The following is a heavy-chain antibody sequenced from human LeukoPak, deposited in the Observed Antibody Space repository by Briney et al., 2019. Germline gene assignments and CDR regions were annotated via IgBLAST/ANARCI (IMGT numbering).Heavy chain of an antibody. D-gene: IGHD3-10*01. CDR1: GFTFSSYE. J-gene: IGHJ6*04. Sequence: GESLRLSCAASGFTFSSYEMNWVRQTPGKGLEWVSYISRSGSTIYYADSVKGRFTISRDNAKNSLYLQMNSLRAEDTAVYYCARDKPRLLWFGELRSYGMDVWGKGTTVTVSS. CDR2: ISRSGSTI. V-gene: IGHV3-48*03. CDR3: ARDKPRLLWFGELRSYGMDV.